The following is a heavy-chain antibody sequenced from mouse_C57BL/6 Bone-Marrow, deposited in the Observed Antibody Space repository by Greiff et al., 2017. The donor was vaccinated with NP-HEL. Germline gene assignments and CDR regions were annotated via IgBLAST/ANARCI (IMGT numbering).Heavy chain of an antibody. J-gene: IGHJ3*01. V-gene: IGHV14-3*01. CDR2: IDPANGNT. D-gene: IGHD2-3*01. CDR3: ARWLLHVPWFAY. CDR1: GFNIKNTY. Sequence: VQLKESVAELVRPGASVKLSCTASGFNIKNTYMHWVKQRPEQGLEWIGRIDPANGNTKYAPKFQGKATITADTSSNTAYLQLSSLTSEDTAIDYCARWLLHVPWFAYWGQGTLVTVSA.